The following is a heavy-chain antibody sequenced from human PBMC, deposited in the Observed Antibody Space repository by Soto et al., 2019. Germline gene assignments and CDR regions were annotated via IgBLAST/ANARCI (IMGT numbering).Heavy chain of an antibody. CDR1: GFTFSSYD. J-gene: IGHJ3*02. CDR3: ARATYGSGSYYNVAVAFDI. Sequence: GGSLRLSCAASGFTFSSYDMHWVRQATGKGLEWVSAIGTAGDTYYPGSVKGRFTISRENAKNSLYLQMNSLRAEDTAVYYCARATYGSGSYYNVAVAFDIWGQGTMVTVSS. V-gene: IGHV3-13*01. CDR2: IGTAGDT. D-gene: IGHD3-10*01.